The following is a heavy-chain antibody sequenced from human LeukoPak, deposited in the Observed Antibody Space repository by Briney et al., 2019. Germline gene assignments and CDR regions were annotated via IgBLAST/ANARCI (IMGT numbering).Heavy chain of an antibody. CDR2: IHSAGNT. D-gene: IGHD2-15*01. Sequence: PGGSLSLSCTVSRLTLSSNSWTWVGQARGPGLEGVSFIHSAGNTHYSDSVKGRFTLSRHNSKNTLYLQMNSLRAKDTPIYYCARRAGEYSHPYDYWGQGTLVTVSS. J-gene: IGHJ4*02. V-gene: IGHV3-53*01. CDR1: RLTLSSNS. CDR3: ARRAGEYSHPYDY.